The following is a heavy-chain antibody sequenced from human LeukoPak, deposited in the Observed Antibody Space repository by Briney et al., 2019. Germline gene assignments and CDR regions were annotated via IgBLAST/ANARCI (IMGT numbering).Heavy chain of an antibody. CDR1: GYTFTGYY. D-gene: IGHD3-9*01. CDR3: ARGDYDILTGYPNWFDP. Sequence: ASVKVSCKASGYTFTGYYMHWVRQAPAQGLEWMGWINPDSGGTNYAQKLQGRVTMTRDTSISTAYMELSRLRSDDTAVYYCARGDYDILTGYPNWFDPWGQGTLVTVSS. V-gene: IGHV1-2*02. J-gene: IGHJ5*02. CDR2: INPDSGGT.